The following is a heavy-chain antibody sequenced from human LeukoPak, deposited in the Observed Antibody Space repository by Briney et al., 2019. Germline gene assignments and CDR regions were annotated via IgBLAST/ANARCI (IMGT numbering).Heavy chain of an antibody. D-gene: IGHD2/OR15-2a*01. CDR1: GFTFSSYG. CDR2: IRYDGSNK. J-gene: IGHJ3*02. Sequence: GGSLRLSCAASGFTFSSYGMHRVRQAPGKGLEWVAFIRYDGSNKYYADSVKGRFTISRDNSKNTLYLQMNSLRAEDTAVYYCAKVPDNRPFHAFDIWGQGTMVTVSS. CDR3: AKVPDNRPFHAFDI. V-gene: IGHV3-30*02.